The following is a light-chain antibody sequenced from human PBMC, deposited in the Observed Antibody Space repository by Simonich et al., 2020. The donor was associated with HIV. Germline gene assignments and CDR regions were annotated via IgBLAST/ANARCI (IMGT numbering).Light chain of an antibody. CDR1: NIGSKS. CDR2: DDS. J-gene: IGLJ3*02. CDR3: QAWDSSTAHLV. V-gene: IGLV3-21*03. Sequence: SYVLTQPPSVSVAPGKTARITCGGNNIGSKSVHWYQQKPGQAPVLVVYDDSHRPSGIPERFSGANSGNTATLTISRTQARDEADYYCQAWDSSTAHLVFGGGTKLTVL.